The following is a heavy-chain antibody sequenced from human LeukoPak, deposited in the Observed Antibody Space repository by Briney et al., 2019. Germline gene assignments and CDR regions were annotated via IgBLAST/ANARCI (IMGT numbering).Heavy chain of an antibody. V-gene: IGHV4-30-4*08. CDR2: IYYSGRT. J-gene: IGHJ6*03. CDR1: GGSISSGDYY. D-gene: IGHD6-6*01. CDR3: AVRSSSSPFYYYYYMDV. Sequence: ASQTLSLTCTVSGGSISSGDYYWSWIRQPPGKGLERIESIYYSGRTFYNPSLKSRVTISVDTSKNQFCLKLSSVTAADTAVYYCAVRSSSSPFYYYYYMDVWGKGITVTVSS.